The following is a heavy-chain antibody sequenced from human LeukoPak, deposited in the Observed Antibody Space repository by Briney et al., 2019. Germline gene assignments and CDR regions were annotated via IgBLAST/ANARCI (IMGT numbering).Heavy chain of an antibody. V-gene: IGHV1-69*13. CDR2: SIPIFGTA. D-gene: IGHD6-19*01. Sequence: SVKVSCKASVGTFTIYGISWGRQAPGQGQGWKGGSIPIFGTANYAQKFQGRGTITADESTSTAYMELRSLRPADTPVYYCGRVSSGWSSFDYWGQGTLVTASS. CDR1: VGTFTIYG. CDR3: GRVSSGWSSFDY. J-gene: IGHJ4*02.